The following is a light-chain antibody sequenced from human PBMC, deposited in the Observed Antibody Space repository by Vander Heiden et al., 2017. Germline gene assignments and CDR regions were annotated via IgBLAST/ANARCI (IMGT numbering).Light chain of an antibody. CDR3: AAWDDSLNGWV. CDR2: SNN. Sequence: QSVLTQPPSASGTPGQRVTISCSGSSSNIGSNTVNWYQQLPGTAPKLLIYSNNQRPSGVPDRFSGSKSGTSASRAISGLQSEDEADYYCAAWDDSLNGWVFGGGTKRTVL. V-gene: IGLV1-44*01. J-gene: IGLJ3*02. CDR1: SSNIGSNT.